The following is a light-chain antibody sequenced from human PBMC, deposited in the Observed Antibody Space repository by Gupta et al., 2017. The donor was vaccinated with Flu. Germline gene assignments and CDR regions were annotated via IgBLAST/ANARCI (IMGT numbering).Light chain of an antibody. J-gene: IGKJ2*01. CDR1: ETVNRHH. CDR3: HHYGTSPYT. CDR2: GTS. V-gene: IGKV3-20*01. Sequence: FLAQSPGTLSLSPVERVTLSCRADETVNRHHLAWYQQKPGQAPRLLMYGTSNRAPGVPDRFSGDGSETDFTLTINRLEPEDSALFYCHHYGTSPYTFGQGTKLEIK.